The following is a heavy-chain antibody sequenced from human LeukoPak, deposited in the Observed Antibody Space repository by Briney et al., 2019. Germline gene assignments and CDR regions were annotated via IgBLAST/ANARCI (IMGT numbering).Heavy chain of an antibody. V-gene: IGHV3-33*06. J-gene: IGHJ4*02. Sequence: GGSLRLSCAASGFTFSSYGMHWVRQAPGKGLEWVAVIWYDGSNKYYADSVKGRFTISRDNSKNTLYLQMNSLRAEDTAVYYCAKGNPGPAIPGYWGQGTLVTVSS. CDR1: GFTFSSYG. CDR2: IWYDGSNK. CDR3: AKGNPGPAIPGY. D-gene: IGHD1-14*01.